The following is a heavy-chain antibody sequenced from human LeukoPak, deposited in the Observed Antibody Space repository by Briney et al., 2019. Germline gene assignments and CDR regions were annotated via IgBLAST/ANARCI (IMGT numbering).Heavy chain of an antibody. Sequence: SVKVSCKASGGTFSSYAISWVRQAPGQGLEWMGRIIPIFGTANYAQKFQGRVTITTDESTSTAYMELSSLRSEDTAVYYCATINDRKQDFDYWGQGTLVTVSS. V-gene: IGHV1-69*05. D-gene: IGHD1-1*01. CDR3: ATINDRKQDFDY. CDR2: IIPIFGTA. J-gene: IGHJ4*02. CDR1: GGTFSSYA.